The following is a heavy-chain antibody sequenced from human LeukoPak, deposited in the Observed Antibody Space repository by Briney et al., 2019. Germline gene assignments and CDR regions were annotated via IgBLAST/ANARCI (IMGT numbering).Heavy chain of an antibody. CDR2: ISYSGST. J-gene: IGHJ4*02. Sequence: SETLSLTCTVSGGSMSSFYWSWIRQPPGKGLEYIGYISYSGSTNYNPSPKSRVTISVDTSKNQFSLKLSSVTAADTAVYYCARLRQGYYCDYWGQGTLVTVSS. CDR1: GGSMSSFY. V-gene: IGHV4-59*01. CDR3: ARLRQGYYCDY.